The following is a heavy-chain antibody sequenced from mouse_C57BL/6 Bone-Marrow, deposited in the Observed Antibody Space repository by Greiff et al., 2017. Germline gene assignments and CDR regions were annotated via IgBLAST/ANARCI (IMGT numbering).Heavy chain of an antibody. CDR1: GYTFTSYW. D-gene: IGHD4-1*01. V-gene: IGHV1-72*01. CDR2: FDPNSGGT. CDR3: ARRLVDY. Sequence: QVQLKQSGAELVKPGASVKLSCKASGYTFTSYWMHWVKQRPGRGLEWIGRFDPNSGGTKYNEKFKSKATLTVDKPSSTAYMQLSSLTSEDSAVYYCARRLVDYWGQGTTLTVSS. J-gene: IGHJ2*01.